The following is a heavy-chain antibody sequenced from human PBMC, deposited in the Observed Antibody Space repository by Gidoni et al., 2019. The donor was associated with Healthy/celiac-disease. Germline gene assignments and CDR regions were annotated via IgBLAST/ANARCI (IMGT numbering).Heavy chain of an antibody. CDR3: ARGLGYSSGWFDY. CDR1: GCSISSYY. Sequence: QVQLQEPGPGLVKPSETLSLTCTFSGCSISSYYWSWIRQPPGKGLEWIGYIYYSGSTNYNPSLKSRVTISVDTSKNQFSLKLSSVTAADTAVYYCARGLGYSSGWFDYWGQGTLVTVSS. D-gene: IGHD6-19*01. CDR2: IYYSGST. J-gene: IGHJ4*02. V-gene: IGHV4-59*01.